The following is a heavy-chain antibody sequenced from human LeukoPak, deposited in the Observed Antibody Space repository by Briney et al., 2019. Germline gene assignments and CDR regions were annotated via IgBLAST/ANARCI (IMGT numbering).Heavy chain of an antibody. CDR1: GYTFTGYY. D-gene: IGHD3-3*01. V-gene: IGHV1-2*02. J-gene: IGHJ6*03. CDR3: WRDYDFWSGPTTNLHYSYYMDV. Sequence: ASVKVSRKASGYTFTGYYMHWVRQAPGQGLEWMGWINPNSGGTNYAQKFQGRVTMTRDTSISTAYMELSRPRTDDTAACYCWRDYDFWSGPTTNLHYSYYMDVWGKGTTVTVSS. CDR2: INPNSGGT.